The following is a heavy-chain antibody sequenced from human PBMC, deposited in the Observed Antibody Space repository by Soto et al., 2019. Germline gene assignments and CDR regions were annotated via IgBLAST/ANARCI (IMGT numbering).Heavy chain of an antibody. CDR2: VSHRGRT. CDR1: GGSFTGYY. J-gene: IGHJ4*02. Sequence: QVQLQQWGAGLLKPSETLSLTCAVNGGSFTGYYGCWIRQSPGKGLEWIGEVSHRGRTNYNPSLKTRVTISIDTSKDQFFPKLNSVTAADAGVYYCARNGGSTWYYFDSWGQGTVVTVSS. D-gene: IGHD6-13*01. V-gene: IGHV4-34*01. CDR3: ARNGGSTWYYFDS.